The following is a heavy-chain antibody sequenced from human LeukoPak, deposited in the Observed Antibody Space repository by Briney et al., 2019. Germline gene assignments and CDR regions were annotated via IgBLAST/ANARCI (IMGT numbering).Heavy chain of an antibody. CDR3: ARGSIRAGFDY. CDR2: IYHSGST. V-gene: IGHV4-38-2*01. CDR1: GYSISSGYY. Sequence: SETLSLTCAVSGYSISSGYYWGWIRQPPGKGLEWIGSIYHSGSTYYNPSLKSRVTISVDTSKNQFSLKLSSVTAADTAVYYCARGSIRAGFDYWGQGTLVTVSS. D-gene: IGHD5-24*01. J-gene: IGHJ4*02.